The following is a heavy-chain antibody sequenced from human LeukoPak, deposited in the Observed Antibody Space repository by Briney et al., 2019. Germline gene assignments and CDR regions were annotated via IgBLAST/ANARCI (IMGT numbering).Heavy chain of an antibody. Sequence: GGSLRLSCAASGFIFSNYAMDWVRQAPGKGLEWVSSITSSSAYIYYADSVKGRFTISRDNAKNSLYLHMDSLRAEDTAVYYCARGAYSSGWAYFDYWGQGTLVTVSS. J-gene: IGHJ4*02. D-gene: IGHD6-19*01. CDR2: ITSSSAYI. CDR3: ARGAYSSGWAYFDY. CDR1: GFIFSNYA. V-gene: IGHV3-21*01.